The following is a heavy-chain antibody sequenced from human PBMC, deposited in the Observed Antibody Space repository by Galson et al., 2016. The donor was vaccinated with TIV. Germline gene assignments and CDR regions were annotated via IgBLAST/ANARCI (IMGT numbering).Heavy chain of an antibody. Sequence: QSGAEVKKPGESLKISCKGSGYRFSSYWIGWVRQRPGKGLEWLGIIFPDDSDTRYSPSLEGQVTFSADKSIRTAYLQWSNLKASDTAIYYCARHFRYSDSSGYHYFDSWGQGTMVTVSS. CDR3: ARHFRYSDSSGYHYFDS. CDR1: GYRFSSYW. CDR2: IFPDDSDT. V-gene: IGHV5-51*01. D-gene: IGHD3-22*01. J-gene: IGHJ4*02.